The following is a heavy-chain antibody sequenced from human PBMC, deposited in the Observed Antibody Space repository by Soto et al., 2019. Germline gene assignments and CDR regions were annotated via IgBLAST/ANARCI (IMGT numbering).Heavy chain of an antibody. CDR2: IYYSGST. CDR3: ASLLNEEGGLDYYDSSGYSGRFDY. J-gene: IGHJ4*02. V-gene: IGHV4-59*01. D-gene: IGHD3-22*01. CDR1: GGSISSYY. Sequence: QVQLQESGPGLVKPSETLSLTCTVSGGSISSYYWSWIRQPPGKGLEWIGYIYYSGSTNYNPSLRSRVPISVDTSKNQFSRKLSSVTAADTAVYYCASLLNEEGGLDYYDSSGYSGRFDYWGQGTLVTVSS.